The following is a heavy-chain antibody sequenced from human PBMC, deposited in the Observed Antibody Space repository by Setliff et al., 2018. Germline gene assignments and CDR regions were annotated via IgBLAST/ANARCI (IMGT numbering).Heavy chain of an antibody. Sequence: ASETLSLTCTVSGGSISSSSYYWGWIRQPPGKGLEWIGGIYYSGSTYYNPSLKSRVTISVDTSKNQFSLKLSSVTAADTAVYYCATLREYYYDSSGLFGAFDIWGQGTMVTVSS. V-gene: IGHV4-39*01. CDR1: GGSISSSSYY. D-gene: IGHD3-22*01. CDR3: ATLREYYYDSSGLFGAFDI. J-gene: IGHJ3*02. CDR2: IYYSGST.